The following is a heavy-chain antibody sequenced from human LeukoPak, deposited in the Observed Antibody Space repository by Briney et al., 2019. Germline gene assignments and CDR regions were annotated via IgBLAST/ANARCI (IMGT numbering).Heavy chain of an antibody. V-gene: IGHV3-9*03. CDR3: AKDGDFWSGAYFDY. CDR1: GFTFDDYA. CDR2: ISWNSGSI. J-gene: IGHJ4*02. D-gene: IGHD3-3*01. Sequence: GGSLRLSCAASGFTFDDYAMHWVRQAPGKGLEWVSGISWNSGSIGYADSVKGRFTISRDNAKNSLYLQMNSLRAEDMALYYCAKDGDFWSGAYFDYWCQGTLVTVSS.